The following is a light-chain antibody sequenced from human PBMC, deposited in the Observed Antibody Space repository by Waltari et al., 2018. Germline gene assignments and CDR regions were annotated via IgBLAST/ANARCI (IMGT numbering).Light chain of an antibody. CDR3: SSYAGSNNYV. CDR2: AVS. CDR1: ASDVGGYRY. J-gene: IGLJ1*01. Sequence: QSALTQPPSASGSPGQSVTISCTGTASDVGGYRYVSWCQQHPGKAPQLIFFAVSKRPSGVPDRFSGSKSGNTASLTVSGLQAEDEADYYCSSYAGSNNYVFGTGTKVTVL. V-gene: IGLV2-8*01.